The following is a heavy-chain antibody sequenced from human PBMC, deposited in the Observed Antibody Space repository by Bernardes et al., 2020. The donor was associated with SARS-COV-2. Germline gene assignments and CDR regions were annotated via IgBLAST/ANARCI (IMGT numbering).Heavy chain of an antibody. CDR1: GGSISSSSYY. CDR3: VGSSWGVDCYIGGLGSWDYGMDV. D-gene: IGHD2-21*02. V-gene: IGHV4-39*01. J-gene: IGHJ6*02. CDR2: FYGGGTT. Sequence: SETLSLTCTVSGGSISSSSYYWGWIRQPPGKGREWIGSFYGGGTTYYNPSLQSRVTKSVDTYKNQFSLRLSSVTAADTAVYYWVGSSWGVDCYIGGLGSWDYGMDVWGQGTTVTVSS.